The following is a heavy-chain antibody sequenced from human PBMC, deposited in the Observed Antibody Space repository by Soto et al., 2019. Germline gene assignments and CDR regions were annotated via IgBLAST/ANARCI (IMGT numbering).Heavy chain of an antibody. CDR2: IYYSGST. D-gene: IGHD1-1*01. Sequence: SETLSLTCTVSGGSISSYYWSWIRQPPGKGLEWIGYIYYSGSTNYNPSLKSRVTISVDTSKNQFSLKLSSVTAADTAVYYCARWNGAGNDYWGQGTLVTVYS. CDR3: ARWNGAGNDY. CDR1: GGSISSYY. J-gene: IGHJ4*02. V-gene: IGHV4-59*01.